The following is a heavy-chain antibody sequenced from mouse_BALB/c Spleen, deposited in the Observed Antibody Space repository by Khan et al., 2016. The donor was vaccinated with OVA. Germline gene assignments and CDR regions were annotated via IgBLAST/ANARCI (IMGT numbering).Heavy chain of an antibody. CDR3: ARVYGGDFDY. CDR1: GYSITSDYT. CDR2: ISYSGNT. J-gene: IGHJ2*01. Sequence: EVQLLETGPGLVKPSQSLSLTCTVTGYSITSDYTWNWIRQFPENKLEWMGFISYSGNTNYNPSLKSRISITRDTSKNPFFLQLNSVTTEDTASYYCARVYGGDFDYWGQGTTLTVSS. V-gene: IGHV3-2*02. D-gene: IGHD1-1*01.